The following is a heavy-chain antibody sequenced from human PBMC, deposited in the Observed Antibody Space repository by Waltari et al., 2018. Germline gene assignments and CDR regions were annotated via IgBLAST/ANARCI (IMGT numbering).Heavy chain of an antibody. D-gene: IGHD2-2*01. CDR3: ARQETYCSSTSCYGTFDY. Sequence: QVQLQESGPGLVKPSETLSLTCAVSGYSISSGYYWGWIRQPPGKGLEWIGSIYHSGSTDYNPSLKSRVTISVDTSKNQFSLKLSSVTAADTAVYYCARQETYCSSTSCYGTFDYWGQGTLVTVSS. CDR2: IYHSGST. J-gene: IGHJ4*02. CDR1: GYSISSGYY. V-gene: IGHV4-38-2*01.